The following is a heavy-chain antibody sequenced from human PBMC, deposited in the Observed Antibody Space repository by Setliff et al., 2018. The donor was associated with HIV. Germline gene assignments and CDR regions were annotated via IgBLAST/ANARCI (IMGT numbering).Heavy chain of an antibody. D-gene: IGHD6-13*01. Sequence: PSETLSLTCTVSGGSISFGCYYWSWIRQPAGKGLEWIGRMHTSGSTSYNPSLKSRVTISTDTSKNQFSLELTSVIAADTAVYYCAREECTSWPRVHYWGRGALVTVSS. CDR3: AREECTSWPRVHY. CDR2: MHTSGST. CDR1: GGSISFGCYY. V-gene: IGHV4-61*02. J-gene: IGHJ4*02.